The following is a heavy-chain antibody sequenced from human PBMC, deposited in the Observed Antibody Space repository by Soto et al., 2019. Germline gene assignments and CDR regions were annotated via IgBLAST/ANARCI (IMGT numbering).Heavy chain of an antibody. CDR2: IIPIFGPA. CDR1: GGTFSSYA. D-gene: IGHD2-2*01. Sequence: QVQLVQSGAEVKKPGSSVKVSCKASGGTFSSYAISWVRQAPGQGLEWMGGIIPIFGPANYAQKFQGRVTITADKSRSKAYMEMSGLRSDDTAVYYCARDVGYFSSTSCYPPNWLNPWGKGNLVNVSS. CDR3: ARDVGYFSSTSCYPPNWLNP. V-gene: IGHV1-69*06. J-gene: IGHJ5*02.